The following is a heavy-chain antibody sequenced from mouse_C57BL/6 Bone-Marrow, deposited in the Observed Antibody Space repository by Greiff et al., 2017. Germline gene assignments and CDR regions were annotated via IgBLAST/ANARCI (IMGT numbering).Heavy chain of an antibody. D-gene: IGHD4-1*02. CDR1: GFTFTDYY. CDR2: IRNKANGYTT. Sequence: VQLKESGGGLVQPGGSLSLSCAASGFTFTDYYMSWVRQPPGKALEWLGFIRNKANGYTTEYSASVKGRFTISRDNSQSILYLHMNALRAEDSATYYCASPQLGSWFAYWGQGTLVTVSA. J-gene: IGHJ3*01. V-gene: IGHV7-3*01. CDR3: ASPQLGSWFAY.